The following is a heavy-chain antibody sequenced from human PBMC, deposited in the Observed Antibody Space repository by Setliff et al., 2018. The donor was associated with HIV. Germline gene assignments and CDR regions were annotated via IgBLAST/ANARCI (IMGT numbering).Heavy chain of an antibody. V-gene: IGHV1-2*02. Sequence: ASVKVSCKASGYTFFEYYMFWLRQAPGQGLEWMGWIDPYNGATKSAHKFQGRVTMTRDTSITTAYMELSRVRSDDTAVYYCARDQGLWDYGGKFLLREYFNHWGQGTLVTAPQ. J-gene: IGHJ1*01. CDR2: IDPYNGAT. D-gene: IGHD4-17*01. CDR1: GYTFFEYY. CDR3: ARDQGLWDYGGKFLLREYFNH.